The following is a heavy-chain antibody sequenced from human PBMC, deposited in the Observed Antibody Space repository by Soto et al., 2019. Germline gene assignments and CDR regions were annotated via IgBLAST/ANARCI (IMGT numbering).Heavy chain of an antibody. CDR2: ISYDGSNK. J-gene: IGHJ4*02. V-gene: IGHV3-30-3*01. D-gene: IGHD2-15*01. CDR1: GFTFSSYA. Sequence: QVQLVESGGGVVQPGRSLRLSCAASGFTFSSYAMHWVRQAPGKGLEWVAVISYDGSNKYYADSVKGRFTISRDNSKNTLYLQMNSLRAEDTAVYYCAGDGVVAVDYWGQGTLVTVSS. CDR3: AGDGVVAVDY.